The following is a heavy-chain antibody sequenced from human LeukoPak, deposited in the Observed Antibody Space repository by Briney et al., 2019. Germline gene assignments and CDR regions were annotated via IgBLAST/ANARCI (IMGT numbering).Heavy chain of an antibody. V-gene: IGHV3-23*01. Sequence: GGSLSLSCAASGFTFSSYAMSWGRQAPGKGLGWVSAISGSGGSTYYADSVKGRFTISRDNSKNTLYLQMNSLRAEDTAVYYCAKGHYGSGSYYIEYFQHWGQGTLVTVSS. J-gene: IGHJ1*01. CDR3: AKGHYGSGSYYIEYFQH. CDR1: GFTFSSYA. D-gene: IGHD3-10*01. CDR2: ISGSGGST.